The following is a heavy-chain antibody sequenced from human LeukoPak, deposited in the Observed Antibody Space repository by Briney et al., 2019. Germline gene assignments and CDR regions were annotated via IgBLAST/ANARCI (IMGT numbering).Heavy chain of an antibody. D-gene: IGHD1-26*01. CDR2: LYYSGST. CDR3: ARQGGSPDWFDP. V-gene: IGHV4-39*01. CDR1: GGSISSSAYY. Sequence: SETRSLTCTVSGGSISSSAYYWGWIRQPPGKGLEWIGSLYYSGSTYYNPSLKSRVTISVDTSKKQFSLKLTSVTAADTAVYYCARQGGSPDWFDPWGQGTLVTVSS. J-gene: IGHJ5*02.